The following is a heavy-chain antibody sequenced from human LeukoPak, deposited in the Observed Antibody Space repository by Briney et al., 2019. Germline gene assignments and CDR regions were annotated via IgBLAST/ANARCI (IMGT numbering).Heavy chain of an antibody. J-gene: IGHJ4*02. CDR3: AKDMRMSGWYYFDC. Sequence: PGGSLRLSCAASGFTFSSYPMSWVRQAPGKGLEWVSAISGSGGSTHYADSVEGRFTIPSANSKNTVYLQMNSVRAEDTAVYCCAKDMRMSGWYYFDCWGQGTLVTVSS. V-gene: IGHV3-23*01. CDR1: GFTFSSYP. CDR2: ISGSGGST. D-gene: IGHD6-19*01.